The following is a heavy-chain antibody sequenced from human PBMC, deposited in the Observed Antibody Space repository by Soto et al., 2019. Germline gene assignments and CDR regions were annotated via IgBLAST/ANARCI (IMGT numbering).Heavy chain of an antibody. J-gene: IGHJ6*02. CDR1: GFTFSSYW. Sequence: HPGGSLRLSCAASGFTFSSYWMHWVRQAPGKGLVWVSRINSDGSSTSYADSVKGRFTISRDNAKNTLYLQMNSLRAEDTAVYYCARGPYVIAVAGPGDYYYYGMDVWGQGTTVTVSS. CDR3: ARGPYVIAVAGPGDYYYYGMDV. V-gene: IGHV3-74*01. D-gene: IGHD6-19*01. CDR2: INSDGSST.